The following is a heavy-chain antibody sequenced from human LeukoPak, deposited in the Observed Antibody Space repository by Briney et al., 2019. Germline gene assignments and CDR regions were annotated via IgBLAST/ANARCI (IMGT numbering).Heavy chain of an antibody. CDR3: AKDRESVPAAVYFDY. CDR1: GHLVNTYA. Sequence: GRSLRLSCAPSGHLVNTYAMLWVRQASAKGLEWVSAISHSGESTYYADSVKGRLTIPRDSSKNTLYLQLNNLRAEDTAIYYCAKDRESVPAAVYFDYWGHGTLVTVSS. CDR2: ISHSGEST. V-gene: IGHV3-23*01. J-gene: IGHJ4*01. D-gene: IGHD6-13*01.